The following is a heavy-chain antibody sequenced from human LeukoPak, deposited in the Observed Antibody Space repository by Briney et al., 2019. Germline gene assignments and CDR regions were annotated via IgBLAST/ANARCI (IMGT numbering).Heavy chain of an antibody. Sequence: PSETLSLTCSVPGASISAYHWSWIRQPAGKGLEWIGRIYSSGRTNYIPSLKSRLTMSVDTSKNQFSLKLNSVTAADTAVYYCARDYSYPDYWGQGTLVTVSS. CDR3: ARDYSYPDY. D-gene: IGHD5-18*01. V-gene: IGHV4-4*07. CDR1: GASISAYH. J-gene: IGHJ4*02. CDR2: IYSSGRT.